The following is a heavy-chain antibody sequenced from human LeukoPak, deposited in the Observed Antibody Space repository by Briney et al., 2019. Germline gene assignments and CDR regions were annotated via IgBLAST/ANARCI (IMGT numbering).Heavy chain of an antibody. J-gene: IGHJ4*02. D-gene: IGHD3-10*01. CDR2: ISYDGSNK. CDR3: AQSKDVLLWFGELDY. V-gene: IGHV3-30*18. CDR1: GFTVSSYG. Sequence: GGSLRLSCAASGFTVSSYGMHWVRQAPGKGLEWVAVISYDGSNKYYADSVKGRFTISRDNSKNTLYLQMNSLRAEDTAVYYCAQSKDVLLWFGELDYWGQGTLVTVSS.